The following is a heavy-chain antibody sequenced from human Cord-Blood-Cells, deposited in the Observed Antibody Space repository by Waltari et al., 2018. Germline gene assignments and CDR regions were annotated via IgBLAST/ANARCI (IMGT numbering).Heavy chain of an antibody. CDR3: ARDLGGGWFDP. J-gene: IGHJ5*02. CDR1: GFTFSSSG. CDR2: IWYDGSNK. D-gene: IGHD3-16*01. Sequence: QVQLVESGGGVVQPGRSLRLSCAASGFTFSSSGMHVVRPAPGKGMDGGAVIWYDGSNKYYADSVKGRFTISRDNSKNTLYLQMNSLRAEDTAVYYCARDLGGGWFDPWGQGTLVTVSS. V-gene: IGHV3-33*01.